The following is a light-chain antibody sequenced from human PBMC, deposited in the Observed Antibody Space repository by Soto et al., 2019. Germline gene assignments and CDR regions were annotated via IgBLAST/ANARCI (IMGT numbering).Light chain of an antibody. CDR1: QSVSSN. CDR2: GAS. V-gene: IGKV3-15*01. Sequence: EIVMTQSPATLSVSPGERATLSCRSSQSVSSNLAWYQQKPGQAPRLLIYGASTRATGIPARFSGSGSGTEFTLTISSLQSEDFAVYFCQQYNNWPPVTFGPGTKVDIK. CDR3: QQYNNWPPVT. J-gene: IGKJ3*01.